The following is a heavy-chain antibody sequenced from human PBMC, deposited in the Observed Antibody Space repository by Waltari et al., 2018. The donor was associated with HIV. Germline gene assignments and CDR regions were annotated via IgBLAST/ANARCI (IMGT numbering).Heavy chain of an antibody. CDR1: GPSISSRRYY. D-gene: IGHD3-10*01. V-gene: IGHV4-39*01. Sequence: QLLLQESGPGLVRPSETLSLTCTVTGPSISSRRYYWGWVRQPPGRGFGWIVSTMYRGSTYNTPSLKSRVAISVDTSRNQFSLNLTSVTAADTALYYCARHDGTSYYFGSDMNPRPFSFWFASWGQGILVTVSS. CDR2: TMYRGST. J-gene: IGHJ5*01. CDR3: ARHDGTSYYFGSDMNPRPFSFWFAS.